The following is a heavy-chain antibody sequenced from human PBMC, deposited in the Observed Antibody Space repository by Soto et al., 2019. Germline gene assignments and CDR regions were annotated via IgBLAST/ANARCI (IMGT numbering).Heavy chain of an antibody. V-gene: IGHV3-21*01. CDR2: IRGFSPYT. CDR1: GFTFRTYT. J-gene: IGHJ6*02. D-gene: IGHD2-15*01. CDR3: ARDRGYDAHDYYYNAMDV. Sequence: ESGGGLVKPGGSLRLSCVASGFTFRTYTMNWVRQAPGKGLECVSGIRGFSPYTFYAESVKGRFTISRDNAKNSLYLQMNSLGVEDTAVYYCARDRGYDAHDYYYNAMDVWGQGTTVTVSS.